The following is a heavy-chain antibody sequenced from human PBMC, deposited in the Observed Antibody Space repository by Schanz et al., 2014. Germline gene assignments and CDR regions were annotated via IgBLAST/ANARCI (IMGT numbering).Heavy chain of an antibody. D-gene: IGHD6-13*01. CDR1: GYTFTSYD. J-gene: IGHJ4*02. Sequence: QVQLIQSGAAVKKPGASVKVSCTASGYTFTSYDINWVRQAPGQGLEWMGRIIPILGIANYAQKFQGRVTMTRDTSTSTVYMELSSLRSEDTAVYFCARDGVDAAAGGNYWGQGTLVTVSS. CDR3: ARDGVDAAAGGNY. CDR2: IIPILGIA. V-gene: IGHV1-69*09.